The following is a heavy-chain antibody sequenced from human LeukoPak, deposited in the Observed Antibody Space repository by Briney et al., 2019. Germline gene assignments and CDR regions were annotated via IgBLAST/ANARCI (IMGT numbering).Heavy chain of an antibody. CDR3: ARPLMYYFGSETYYWFDP. Sequence: GGSLRLSCAASGFTFSSYAMSWVRQAPGKGLEWVASIKQDGSVKYYVDSVKGRFTISRDNAKNSLYLQMNSLRAEDTAMYYCARPLMYYFGSETYYWFDPWGQGTLVTVSS. CDR2: IKQDGSVK. CDR1: GFTFSSYA. V-gene: IGHV3-7*01. D-gene: IGHD3-10*01. J-gene: IGHJ5*02.